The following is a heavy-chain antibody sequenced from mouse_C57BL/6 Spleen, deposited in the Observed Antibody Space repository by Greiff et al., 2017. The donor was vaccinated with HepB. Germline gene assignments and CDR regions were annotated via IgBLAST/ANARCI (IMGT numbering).Heavy chain of an antibody. J-gene: IGHJ4*01. D-gene: IGHD2-4*01. CDR3: ASYDYDNAMDY. CDR1: GYAFSSYW. CDR2: IYPGDGDT. Sequence: QVQLQQSGAELVKPGASVKISCKASGYAFSSYWMNWVKQRPGKGLEWIGQIYPGDGDTNYNGKVKGKATLTADKSSSTAYMQLSSLTSEDSAVYFCASYDYDNAMDYWGQGTSVTVSS. V-gene: IGHV1-80*01.